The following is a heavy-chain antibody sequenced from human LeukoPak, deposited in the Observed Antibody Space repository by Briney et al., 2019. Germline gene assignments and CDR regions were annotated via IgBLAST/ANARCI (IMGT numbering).Heavy chain of an antibody. J-gene: IGHJ4*02. V-gene: IGHV3-23*01. CDR1: GFTFSSYA. CDR2: ISGSGGST. CDR3: ARDLSSTSSWATVPDY. Sequence: GGSLRLSCAASGFTFSSYAMSWVRQAPGKGLEWVSAISGSGGSTYYADSVKGRFTISRDNSKNTLYLQMNSLRAEDTAVYYCARDLSSTSSWATVPDYWGQGTLVTVSS. D-gene: IGHD2-2*01.